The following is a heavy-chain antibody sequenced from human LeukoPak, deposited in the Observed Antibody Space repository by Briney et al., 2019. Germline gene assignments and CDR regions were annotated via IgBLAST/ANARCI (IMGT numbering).Heavy chain of an antibody. CDR3: ARVGLGYCSSTSCLNWFDP. CDR1: GGSFSGYY. CDR2: INHSGST. J-gene: IGHJ5*02. V-gene: IGHV4-34*01. D-gene: IGHD2-2*01. Sequence: SETLSLTCAVYGGSFSGYYWSWIRQPPGKGLEWIGEINHSGSTNYNPSLKSRVTISVDTSKNQFSLKLSSATAADTAVYYCARVGLGYCSSTSCLNWFDPWGQGTLVTVSS.